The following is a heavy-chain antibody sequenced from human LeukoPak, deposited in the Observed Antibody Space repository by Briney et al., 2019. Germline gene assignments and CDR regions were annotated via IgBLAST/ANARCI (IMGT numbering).Heavy chain of an antibody. J-gene: IGHJ4*02. CDR2: IYTSGST. D-gene: IGHD2-2*01. Sequence: PSETLSLTCTVSGGSISSGSYYWSWIRQPAGKGLEWIGRIYTSGSTNYNPSLKSRVTISVDTSKNQFSLKLSSVTAADTAVYYCARGSCSSTSCPIDYWGQGTLVTVSS. CDR3: ARGSCSSTSCPIDY. V-gene: IGHV4-61*02. CDR1: GGSISSGSYY.